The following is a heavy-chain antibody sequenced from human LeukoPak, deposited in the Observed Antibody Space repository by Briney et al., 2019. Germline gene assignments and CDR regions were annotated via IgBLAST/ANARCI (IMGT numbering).Heavy chain of an antibody. CDR2: IIPIFGTA. Sequence: ASVKVSCKASGGTFSSYAISWVRQAPGQGLEWMGRIIPIFGTANYAQKFQGGVTITTDESTSTAYMELSSLRSEDTAVYYCARDLDYYDSSGYYSTFDYWGQGTLVTVSS. D-gene: IGHD3-22*01. CDR1: GGTFSSYA. V-gene: IGHV1-69*05. J-gene: IGHJ4*02. CDR3: ARDLDYYDSSGYYSTFDY.